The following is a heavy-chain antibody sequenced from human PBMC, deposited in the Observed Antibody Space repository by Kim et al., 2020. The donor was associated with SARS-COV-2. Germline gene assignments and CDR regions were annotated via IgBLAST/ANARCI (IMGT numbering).Heavy chain of an antibody. CDR3: TRDSGWFGDEYYYGMDV. V-gene: IGHV3-49*02. D-gene: IGHD3-10*01. Sequence: VKGRITISRDDSKSIAYQQMNSLKTEDTAVYYCTRDSGWFGDEYYYGMDVWGQGTTVTVSS. J-gene: IGHJ6*02.